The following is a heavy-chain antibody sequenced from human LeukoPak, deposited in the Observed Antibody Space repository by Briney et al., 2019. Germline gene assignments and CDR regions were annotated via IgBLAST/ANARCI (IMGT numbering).Heavy chain of an antibody. Sequence: SSGKVSCKASGGTFSSYAISWVRQAPGQGLEWMGRIIPIFGTANYAQKFQGRVTITTDESTSTAYMELSSLRSEDTAVYYCAETFFGYGVYAYWGQGTLVTVSS. V-gene: IGHV1-69*05. D-gene: IGHD4-17*01. CDR3: AETFFGYGVYAY. CDR2: IIPIFGTA. J-gene: IGHJ4*02. CDR1: GGTFSSYA.